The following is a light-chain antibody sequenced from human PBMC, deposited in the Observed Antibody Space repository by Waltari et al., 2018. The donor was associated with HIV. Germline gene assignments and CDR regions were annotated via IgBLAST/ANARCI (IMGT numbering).Light chain of an antibody. CDR3: QSYDSSLSGSI. Sequence: QSVLTQPPSVSGAPGQRVTIPCTGSSPTIGAGYDVHWYQQLPGTAPKLLINGNINRPSGVPDRFSDSKSGTSASLAITGLQAEDEADYYCQSYDSSLSGSIFGGGTKLTVL. CDR1: SPTIGAGYD. V-gene: IGLV1-40*01. J-gene: IGLJ2*01. CDR2: GNI.